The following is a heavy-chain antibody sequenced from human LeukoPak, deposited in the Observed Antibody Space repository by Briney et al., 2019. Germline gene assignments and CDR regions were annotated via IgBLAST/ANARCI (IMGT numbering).Heavy chain of an antibody. J-gene: IGHJ4*02. CDR3: ARDDFDY. CDR2: IYSGGST. CDR1: GFTVSSNY. Sequence: GGSLRLSCAASGFTVSSNYMSWLRQAPGKGLEWVSVIYSGGSTYYADSVKGRLTISRDNSKNTLYLQTNSLRAEDTAVYYCARDDFDYWGQGTLVTVSS. V-gene: IGHV3-66*01.